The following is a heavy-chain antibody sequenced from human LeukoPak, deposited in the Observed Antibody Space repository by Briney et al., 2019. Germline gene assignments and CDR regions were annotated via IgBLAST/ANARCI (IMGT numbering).Heavy chain of an antibody. CDR1: GFTFSSYA. V-gene: IGHV3-23*01. D-gene: IGHD3-22*01. CDR3: AKDRPPLSSGPTGY. Sequence: GGSLRLSCAASGFTFSSYAMSWVRQAPGKGLEWVSATSGSGGSTYYADSVKGRFTISRDNSKNTLYLQMNSLRAEDTAVYYCAKDRPPLSSGPTGYWGQGTLVTVSS. J-gene: IGHJ4*02. CDR2: TSGSGGST.